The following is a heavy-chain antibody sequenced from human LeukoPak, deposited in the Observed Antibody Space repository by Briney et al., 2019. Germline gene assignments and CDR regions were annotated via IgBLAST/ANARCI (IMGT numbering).Heavy chain of an antibody. D-gene: IGHD5-18*01. CDR1: GFTFSSYS. Sequence: PGGSLRLPCAASGFTFSSYSMNWVRQAPGKGLEWVSSISSSSSYIYYADSVKGRFTISRDNAKNSLYLQMNSLRAEDTAVYYCAKERQLWSDYYFDYWGQGTLVTVSS. V-gene: IGHV3-21*01. CDR3: AKERQLWSDYYFDY. J-gene: IGHJ4*02. CDR2: ISSSSSYI.